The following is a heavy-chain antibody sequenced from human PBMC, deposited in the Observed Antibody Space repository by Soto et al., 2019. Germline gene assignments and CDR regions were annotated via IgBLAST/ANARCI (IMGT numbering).Heavy chain of an antibody. J-gene: IGHJ3*02. CDR1: GYTLTELS. CDR3: ATAPLGYYDSRPRHHALAI. V-gene: IGHV1-24*01. CDR2: FDPEDGET. D-gene: IGHD3-22*01. Sequence: ASVKVSCKVSGYTLTELSMHWVRQAPGKGLEWMGGFDPEDGETIYAQKFQGRVTMTEDTSTDTAYMELSSLRSEDTAVYYCATAPLGYYDSRPRHHALAIWGQGTMVTVSS.